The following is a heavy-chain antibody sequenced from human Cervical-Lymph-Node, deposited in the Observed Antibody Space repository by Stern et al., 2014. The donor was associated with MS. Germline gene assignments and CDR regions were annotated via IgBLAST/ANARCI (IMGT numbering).Heavy chain of an antibody. D-gene: IGHD1-1*01. V-gene: IGHV1-69*01. CDR3: ARGETGTTAHYYYGMDV. CDR2: IIPIFGTA. Sequence: QVQLVQSGAEVKKPGSSVKVSCKASGGTFSSYAISRVRQAPGQGLEWMGGIIPIFGTANYAQKFQGRVTITAHESTSTAYMELSSLRSEDTAVYYCARGETGTTAHYYYGMDVWGQGTTVTVSS. CDR1: GGTFSSYA. J-gene: IGHJ6*02.